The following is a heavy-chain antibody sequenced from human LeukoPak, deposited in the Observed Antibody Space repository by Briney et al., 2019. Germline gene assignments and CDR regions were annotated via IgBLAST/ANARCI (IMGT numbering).Heavy chain of an antibody. J-gene: IGHJ6*03. D-gene: IGHD2-2*02. Sequence: GSLRLSCASSGFTFSDYYMSWIRQAPGKGLEWVSYISSSGSTIYYADSVKGRFTISRDNAKNSLYLQMNSLRAEDTAVYYCARESPLYADYYYYYMDVWGKGTTVTVSS. CDR2: ISSSGSTI. CDR3: ARESPLYADYYYYYMDV. CDR1: GFTFSDYY. V-gene: IGHV3-11*01.